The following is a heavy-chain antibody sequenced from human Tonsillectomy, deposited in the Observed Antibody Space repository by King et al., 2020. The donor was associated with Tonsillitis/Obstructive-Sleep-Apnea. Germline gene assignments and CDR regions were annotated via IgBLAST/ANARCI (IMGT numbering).Heavy chain of an antibody. J-gene: IGHJ4*02. CDR1: GFTLSDYY. D-gene: IGHD1-26*01. CDR2: ISSSGTYI. Sequence: VQLVESGGGLVKPGGSLRLSCAASGFTLSDYYMSWIRQAPGKGLEWLSYISSSGTYINYADSVKGRFTISRDNAKNSLYLQMNSLRAEDTAVYYCARAHPAYSGTYNVRLDYWGQGSLVIVSS. CDR3: ARAHPAYSGTYNVRLDY. V-gene: IGHV3-11*05.